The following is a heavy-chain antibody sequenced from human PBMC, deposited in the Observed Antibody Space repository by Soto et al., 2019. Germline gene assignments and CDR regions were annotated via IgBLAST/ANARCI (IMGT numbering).Heavy chain of an antibody. Sequence: EVQLVETGGCLIQPGGSLRLSCAASGFTVSNNYMSWVRQAPGKGLEWVSLIYSGGSTFYADSVKGRFTISRDNSKNTLFLQMNSLRAEGTAVYFCATYTSLDYWGQGTLVTVSS. CDR3: ATYTSLDY. CDR2: IYSGGST. J-gene: IGHJ4*02. D-gene: IGHD2-2*02. CDR1: GFTVSNNY. V-gene: IGHV3-53*02.